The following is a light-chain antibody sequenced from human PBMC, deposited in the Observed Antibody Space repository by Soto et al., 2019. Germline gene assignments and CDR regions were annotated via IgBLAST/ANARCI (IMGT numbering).Light chain of an antibody. V-gene: IGKV1-16*01. CDR2: DAS. CDR1: QGISSY. CDR3: QQYKSYSPIT. Sequence: EIQMTQSPSSVSASVGDRDTISCXMSQGISSYLAWYQQKPGKAPKLLIYDASNLQSGVPSRFSGSVSGTEFTLTISSLQPDDFATYYCQQYKSYSPITFGQGTRLEIK. J-gene: IGKJ5*01.